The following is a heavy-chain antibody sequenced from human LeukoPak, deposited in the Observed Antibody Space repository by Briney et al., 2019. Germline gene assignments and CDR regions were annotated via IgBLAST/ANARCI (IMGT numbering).Heavy chain of an antibody. V-gene: IGHV3-7*04. CDR1: GFTFSSYW. Sequence: GGSLRLSCAASGFTFSSYWMSWVRQAPGKGLEWVANIKQDESEKHYVDSMKGRFTISRDNAKNSLYLQMNILRADDTAVYYCARAGRRDSVFDYWGQGSLVTVSS. J-gene: IGHJ4*02. CDR3: ARAGRRDSVFDY. D-gene: IGHD3-10*01. CDR2: IKQDESEK.